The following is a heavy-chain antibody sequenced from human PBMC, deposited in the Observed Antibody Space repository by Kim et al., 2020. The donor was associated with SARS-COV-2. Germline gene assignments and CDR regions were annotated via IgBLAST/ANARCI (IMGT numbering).Heavy chain of an antibody. V-gene: IGHV3-23*01. J-gene: IGHJ4*02. CDR3: ASRGYNYGAYNY. D-gene: IGHD5-18*01. CDR1: GFTFSSYG. CDR2: ISHTGDIT. Sequence: GGSLRLSCAGSGFTFSSYGMSWVRQAPGKGLVWVSAISHTGDITDYADSMKGRFTISRDNSKNTLYLQLNSLRADDTALYYCASRGYNYGAYNYWGQGTLISVTT.